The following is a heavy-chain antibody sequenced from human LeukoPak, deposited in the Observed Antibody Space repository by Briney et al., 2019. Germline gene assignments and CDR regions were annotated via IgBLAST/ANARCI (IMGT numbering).Heavy chain of an antibody. V-gene: IGHV4-39*01. CDR1: GGSISSSSYY. J-gene: IGHJ4*02. Sequence: SETLSLTCTVSGGSISSSSYYWGWIRQPPGKWLEWIGSIYYSGSTYYNPSLKSRVTISVDTSKNQFSLKLSSVTAADTAVYYCARTSSTLAEGTLDYWGQGTLVTVSS. CDR3: ARTSSTLAEGTLDY. D-gene: IGHD2-2*01. CDR2: IYYSGST.